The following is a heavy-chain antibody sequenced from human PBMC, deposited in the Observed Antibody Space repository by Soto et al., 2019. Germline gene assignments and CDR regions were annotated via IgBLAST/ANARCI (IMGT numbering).Heavy chain of an antibody. CDR3: ARDRRFLEWLFVEYYYYYGMDV. CDR1: GFTFSSYA. CDR2: ISYDGSNK. D-gene: IGHD3-3*01. J-gene: IGHJ6*02. V-gene: IGHV3-30-3*01. Sequence: GGSLRLSCAASGFTFSSYAMHWVRQAPGKGLEWVAVISYDGSNKYYADSVKGRFTISRDNSKNTLYLQMNSLRAEDTAVYYCARDRRFLEWLFVEYYYYYGMDVWGQGTTVTVSS.